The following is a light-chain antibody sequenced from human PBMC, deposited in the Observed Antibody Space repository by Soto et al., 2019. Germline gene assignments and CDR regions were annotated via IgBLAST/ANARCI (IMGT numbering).Light chain of an antibody. CDR2: WAS. Sequence: DIVMTQSPDSLAVSLGERATINCKSSQSVLYSSNNKNYLAWYQQRPGQPPKLLIYWASTRDSGGPDRLSGSGSGTDFTLTISILQAEDVAVYYCQQYYSTPPWTFGQGTKVDIK. J-gene: IGKJ1*01. CDR1: QSVLYSSNNKNY. V-gene: IGKV4-1*01. CDR3: QQYYSTPPWT.